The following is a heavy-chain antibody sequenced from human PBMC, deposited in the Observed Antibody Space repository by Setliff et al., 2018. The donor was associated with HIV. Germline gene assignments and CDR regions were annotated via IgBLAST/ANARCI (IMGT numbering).Heavy chain of an antibody. V-gene: IGHV4-59*11. Sequence: SETLSLTCTVSGGVISSHYWSWMRQSPGKGLEWIGSVYYSGTTNYNPSFKSRITISLDRSKRQFSLNLDSVTPADTAVYFCSTVVTLSYCHDGLCPAFDSWGQGLRVTVSS. J-gene: IGHJ4*02. CDR2: VYYSGTT. CDR3: STVVTLSYCHDGLCPAFDS. CDR1: GGVISSHY. D-gene: IGHD2-21*01.